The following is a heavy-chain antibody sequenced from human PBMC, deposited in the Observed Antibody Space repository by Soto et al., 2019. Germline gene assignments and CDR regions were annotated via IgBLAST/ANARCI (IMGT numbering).Heavy chain of an antibody. CDR3: ARDLWGYCGADCYPLDV. CDR2: MYNTGST. J-gene: IGHJ6*02. CDR1: GGSISSYY. D-gene: IGHD2-21*02. Sequence: PSETLSITCTVSGGSISSYYWSWIRQPPGKGLEWIGYMYNTGSTIYNPSLKSRVTISVDTSKNQFFLKLNSVTAADTAVYYCARDLWGYCGADCYPLDVWGQGTTVTVSS. V-gene: IGHV4-59*01.